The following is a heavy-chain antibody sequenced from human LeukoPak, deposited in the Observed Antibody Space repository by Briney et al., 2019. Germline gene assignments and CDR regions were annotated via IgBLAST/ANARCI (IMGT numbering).Heavy chain of an antibody. V-gene: IGHV3-66*01. CDR3: ARSRFGGHWFDP. D-gene: IGHD3-16*01. CDR1: GFTVSSNY. CDR2: IYSGGNT. J-gene: IGHJ5*02. Sequence: GGSLRLSCAASGFTVSSNYMSWVRQAPGKGLEWVSVIYSGGNTYYADSVKGRFTISRDNSKNTLYLQLNSLRADDTAVYYYARSRFGGHWFDPWGQGTLVTVSS.